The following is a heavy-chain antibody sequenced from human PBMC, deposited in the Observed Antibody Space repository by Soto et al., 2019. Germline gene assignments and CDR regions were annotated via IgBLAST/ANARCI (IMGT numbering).Heavy chain of an antibody. CDR3: AKDSDYIWGSNDAFDI. CDR1: GFTVSSKY. CDR2: SHSGGST. J-gene: IGHJ3*02. Sequence: GGSLRLSCAASGFTVSSKYMSWVRQAPGKGLEWVSISHSGGSTYYADSVKGRFTISRDNSKNTLYLQMNSLRAEDTAVYYCAKDSDYIWGSNDAFDIWGQGTMVTVSS. V-gene: IGHV3-53*01. D-gene: IGHD3-16*01.